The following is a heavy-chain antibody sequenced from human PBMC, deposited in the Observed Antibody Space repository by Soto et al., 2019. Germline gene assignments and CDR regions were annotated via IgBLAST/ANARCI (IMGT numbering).Heavy chain of an antibody. Sequence: GGSLRLSCAASGFTFSSYAMSWVRQAPGKGLEWVSAISGSGGSTYYAESVKGRCTITRDNSKNTLYLQMNSLRAEDTAVYYCAKVYGDYLFGCLDYWGQGTLVTVSS. CDR3: AKVYGDYLFGCLDY. J-gene: IGHJ4*02. D-gene: IGHD4-17*01. CDR2: ISGSGGST. CDR1: GFTFSSYA. V-gene: IGHV3-23*01.